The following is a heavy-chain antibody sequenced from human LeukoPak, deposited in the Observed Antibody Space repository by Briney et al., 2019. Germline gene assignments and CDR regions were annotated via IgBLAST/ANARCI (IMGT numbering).Heavy chain of an antibody. CDR1: GFTVSSNF. CDR3: ARAGSYGSGTLFDY. CDR2: IYSGGST. D-gene: IGHD3-10*01. J-gene: IGHJ4*02. Sequence: PGGSLRLSCAASGFTVSSNFMSWARQAPGEGLEWVSVIYSGGSTYYADSVKDRFTISRDNSKNTLYLQMNSLRAEDTAVYYCARAGSYGSGTLFDYWGQGTLVTVSS. V-gene: IGHV3-66*01.